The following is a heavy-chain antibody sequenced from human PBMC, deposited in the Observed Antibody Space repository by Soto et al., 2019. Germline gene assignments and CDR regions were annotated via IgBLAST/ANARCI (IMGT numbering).Heavy chain of an antibody. CDR1: GGTFSSYT. CDR3: ARGMAAAGNFYYYYGMDV. CDR2: IIPILGIA. J-gene: IGHJ6*02. Sequence: QVQLVQSGAEVKKPGSSVKVSCKASGGTFSSYTISWVRQAPGQGLEWMGRIIPILGIANYAQKFQGRVTITADKYTSTAYMELSSLRSEDTAVYYCARGMAAAGNFYYYYGMDVWGQGTTVTVSS. D-gene: IGHD6-13*01. V-gene: IGHV1-69*02.